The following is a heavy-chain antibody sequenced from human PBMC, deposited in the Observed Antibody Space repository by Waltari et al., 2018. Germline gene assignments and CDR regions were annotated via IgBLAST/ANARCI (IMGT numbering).Heavy chain of an antibody. D-gene: IGHD3-9*01. CDR2: IHADGSAT. Sequence: EVQLVESGGGLVQPGGSLRLSCEAPGFTFSSYRMYWVRQAPGKGLVWVSRIHADGSATTYADSVMGRFTISRDNAKNTVFLQMNSLRAEDTAVYYCARGGHFDWLPTDYWGQGTLVTVSS. CDR1: GFTFSSYR. CDR3: ARGGHFDWLPTDY. J-gene: IGHJ4*02. V-gene: IGHV3-74*01.